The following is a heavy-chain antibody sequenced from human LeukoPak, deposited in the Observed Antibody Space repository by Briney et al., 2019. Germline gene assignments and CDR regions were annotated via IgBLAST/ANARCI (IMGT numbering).Heavy chain of an antibody. CDR2: IYYSGST. D-gene: IGHD4-17*01. Sequence: SETLSLTCTVSGASIRNYYWSWIRQPPGKGLEWIGYIYYSGSTNYNPSLKSRVTISVDTSKNQFSLKLSSVTAADTAVYYCARLTTVTTPFDYWGQGTLVTVSS. J-gene: IGHJ4*02. V-gene: IGHV4-59*08. CDR3: ARLTTVTTPFDY. CDR1: GASIRNYY.